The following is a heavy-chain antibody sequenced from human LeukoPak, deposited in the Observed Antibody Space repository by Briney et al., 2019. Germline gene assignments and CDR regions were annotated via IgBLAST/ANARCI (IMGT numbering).Heavy chain of an antibody. CDR2: IIPIFGTA. D-gene: IGHD3-16*01. CDR1: GYTFTSYG. V-gene: IGHV1-69*13. CDR3: ARGAHTYFDY. Sequence: SVKVSCKASGYTFTSYGISWVRQAPGQGLEWMGGIIPIFGTANYAQKFQGRVTITADESTSTAYMELSSLRSEDTAVYYCARGAHTYFDYWGQGTLVTVSS. J-gene: IGHJ4*02.